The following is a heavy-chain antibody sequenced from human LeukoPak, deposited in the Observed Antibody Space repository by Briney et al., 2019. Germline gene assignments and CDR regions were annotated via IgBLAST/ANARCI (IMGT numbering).Heavy chain of an antibody. CDR3: ARARSIAARGRWFDP. V-gene: IGHV4-4*07. Sequence: SETLSLTCTVSGGSLSSYYWSWIRQPAGKGLEWIGRIYASGSTNYNPSPKSRVTMSVDTSKNQFSLMLTSVTAADTDVYYCARARSIAARGRWFDPWGQGTLVTVSS. CDR1: GGSLSSYY. CDR2: IYASGST. J-gene: IGHJ5*02. D-gene: IGHD6-6*01.